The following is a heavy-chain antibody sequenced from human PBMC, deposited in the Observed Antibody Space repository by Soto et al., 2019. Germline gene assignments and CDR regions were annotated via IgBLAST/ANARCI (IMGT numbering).Heavy chain of an antibody. V-gene: IGHV3-23*01. D-gene: IGHD4-17*01. CDR3: ANDGDYSKLYFDY. CDR1: GFTFSSYA. Sequence: GGSLRLSCAASGFTFSSYAMSWVRQAPGKGLEWVSAISGSGGSTYYADSVKGRFTISRDNSKNTLYLQMNSLRAEDTAVYYCANDGDYSKLYFDYWGQGTLVTVSS. CDR2: ISGSGGST. J-gene: IGHJ4*02.